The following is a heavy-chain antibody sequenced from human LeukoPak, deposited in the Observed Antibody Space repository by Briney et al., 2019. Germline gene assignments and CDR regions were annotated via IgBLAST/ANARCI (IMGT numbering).Heavy chain of an antibody. CDR3: ARALHPHVGATIVDLQDY. V-gene: IGHV1-2*02. J-gene: IGHJ4*02. CDR1: GYTFTGYY. Sequence: ASVKVSCKASGYTFTGYYMHWVRHAPGQGLEWMGWINPNSGGTNYAQKFQGRVTMTRDTSISTAYMELSRLRSDDTAVYYCARALHPHVGATIVDLQDYWGQGTLVTVSS. D-gene: IGHD1-26*01. CDR2: INPNSGGT.